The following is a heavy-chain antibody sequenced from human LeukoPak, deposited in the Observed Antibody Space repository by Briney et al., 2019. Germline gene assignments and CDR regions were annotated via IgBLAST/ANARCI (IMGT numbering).Heavy chain of an antibody. Sequence: ASVKVSCKTSGYTFTDYYMHWVRQAPGQGLEYMGWINPNSGGTNYAPKFQGRVTMTRDMSISTDYMELSSLRSDDTAVYYCARLYSSTEVIDSWGQGTLVTVSS. J-gene: IGHJ4*02. CDR2: INPNSGGT. V-gene: IGHV1-2*02. CDR3: ARLYSSTEVIDS. CDR1: GYTFTDYY. D-gene: IGHD2-2*01.